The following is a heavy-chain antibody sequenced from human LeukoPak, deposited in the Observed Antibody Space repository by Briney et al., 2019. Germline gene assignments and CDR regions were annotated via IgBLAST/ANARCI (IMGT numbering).Heavy chain of an antibody. V-gene: IGHV3-7*03. D-gene: IGHD6-6*01. J-gene: IGHJ6*03. CDR1: GFTFTNYS. CDR2: INEDGSEK. Sequence: PGGTLRLSCAASGFTFTNYSMTWVRQAPGKGLEWVANINEDGSEKYYVDSVKGRFTISRDNGKNALYLQMNSLRTEDTALYYCAKEGAIAARPNYYYYMDVWGKGTTVTVSS. CDR3: AKEGAIAARPNYYYYMDV.